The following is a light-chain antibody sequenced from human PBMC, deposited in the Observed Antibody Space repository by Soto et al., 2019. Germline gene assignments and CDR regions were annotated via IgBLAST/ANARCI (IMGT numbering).Light chain of an antibody. V-gene: IGKV3-11*01. Sequence: EIVWTQSPATLPLSPGERATLSCRASQSVSSYLAWYQQKPGQAPRLLIYDASNRATGIPARFSSSGSGTDFTLTISSLEPEDFAVYYCQQRSNWPLTFGGGTKVEI. CDR3: QQRSNWPLT. J-gene: IGKJ4*01. CDR1: QSVSSY. CDR2: DAS.